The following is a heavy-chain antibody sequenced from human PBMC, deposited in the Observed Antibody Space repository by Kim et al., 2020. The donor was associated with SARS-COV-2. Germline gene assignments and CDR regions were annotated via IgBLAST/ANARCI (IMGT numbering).Heavy chain of an antibody. Sequence: THYADSVTGRITVARDNDRNSVYLHIDSLRDGDTAVYYCARVYWGNGMDVWGQGTTVTVSS. V-gene: IGHV3-48*02. J-gene: IGHJ6*02. CDR2: T. CDR3: ARVYWGNGMDV. D-gene: IGHD3-16*01.